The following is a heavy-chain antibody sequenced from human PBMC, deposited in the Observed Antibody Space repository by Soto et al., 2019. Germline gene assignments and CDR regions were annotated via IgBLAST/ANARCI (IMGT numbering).Heavy chain of an antibody. J-gene: IGHJ6*02. V-gene: IGHV1-69*13. CDR3: ARELSYSSARGRYYYYGMDV. Sequence: SVKVSCKASGGTFSSYAISWVRQAPGQGLEWMGGIIPIFGTANCAQKFQGRVTITADESTSTAYMELSSLRSEDTAVYYCARELSYSSARGRYYYYGMDVWGQGTTVTVSS. CDR2: IIPIFGTA. D-gene: IGHD6-25*01. CDR1: GGTFSSYA.